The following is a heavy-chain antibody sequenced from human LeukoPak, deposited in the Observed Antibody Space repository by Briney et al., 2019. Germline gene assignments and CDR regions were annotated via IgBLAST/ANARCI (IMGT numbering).Heavy chain of an antibody. CDR1: GFTFSSYG. CDR3: ARDPGYFDAFDM. Sequence: GGSLRLSCAASGFTFSSYGMHWVRQAPGKGLEWVANINQDGSETYYVDSVKGRFTISRDNAKNSLYVQMNSLRDEDTAVYYCARDPGYFDAFDMWGQGTVVTVSS. V-gene: IGHV3-7*03. J-gene: IGHJ3*02. CDR2: INQDGSET. D-gene: IGHD3-9*01.